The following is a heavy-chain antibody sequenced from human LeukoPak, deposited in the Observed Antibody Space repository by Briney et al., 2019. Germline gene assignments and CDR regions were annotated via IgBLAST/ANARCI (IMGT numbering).Heavy chain of an antibody. CDR2: ISSSSSYI. CDR3: ARDSAELDY. J-gene: IGHJ4*02. D-gene: IGHD1-26*01. CDR1: GFSFSIYS. Sequence: GGSLRLSCAPSGFSFSIYSMNWVSQAPGKGLEWVSSISSSSSYIHYTDSVRGRFTISRDNAKNSLYLQMSSLTAEDTAPYYCARDSAELDYWGQGTLVTVSS. V-gene: IGHV3-21*01.